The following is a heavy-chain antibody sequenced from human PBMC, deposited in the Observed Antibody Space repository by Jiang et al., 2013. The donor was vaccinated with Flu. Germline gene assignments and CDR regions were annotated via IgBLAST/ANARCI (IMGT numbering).Heavy chain of an antibody. V-gene: IGHV1-24*01. CDR2: FDPEGGET. D-gene: IGHD6-19*01. J-gene: IGHJ6*02. CDR1: GYTLTGLS. Sequence: GAEVKKPGASVKVSCKVSGYTLTGLSMHWVRQAPGKGLEWMGGFDPEGGETIYAQKFQGRVTMTEDTSTDTAYMELSSLRFEDTAVYYCATGRAYSSGWPRSRYYYPMDVWGQGTTVTVSS. CDR3: ATGRAYSSGWPRSRYYYPMDV.